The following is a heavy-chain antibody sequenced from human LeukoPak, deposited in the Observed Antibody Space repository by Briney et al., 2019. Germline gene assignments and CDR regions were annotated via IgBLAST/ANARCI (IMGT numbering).Heavy chain of an antibody. CDR1: GFTFSSYD. Sequence: GGSLRLSCAASGFTFSSYDMSWARQAPGKGLEWVSGISGSGGSTYYADTVKGRFTISRDNSKNTLYLQMNSLRAEDTAVYYCAKVDIVVVVAALIDYWGQGTLVTVSS. CDR2: ISGSGGST. J-gene: IGHJ4*02. CDR3: AKVDIVVVVAALIDY. D-gene: IGHD2-15*01. V-gene: IGHV3-23*01.